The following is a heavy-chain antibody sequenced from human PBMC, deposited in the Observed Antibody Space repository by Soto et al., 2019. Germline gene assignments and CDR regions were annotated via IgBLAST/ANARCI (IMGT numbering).Heavy chain of an antibody. J-gene: IGHJ4*02. V-gene: IGHV3-23*01. Sequence: GGSLRLSCAASGFTFSNYVMNWVRQAPGKGLDWVPAISGSGGSTYYADSVKCRFTISRDNSKNTLYLQMNSLRAEDKAVYYSALVHRITIFGVARWFDYWGQRTLVTVSS. CDR3: ALVHRITIFGVARWFDY. D-gene: IGHD3-3*01. CDR2: ISGSGGST. CDR1: GFTFSNYV.